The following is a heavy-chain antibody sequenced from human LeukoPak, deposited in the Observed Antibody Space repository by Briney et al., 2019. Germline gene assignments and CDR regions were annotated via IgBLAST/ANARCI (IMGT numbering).Heavy chain of an antibody. CDR2: ISAYNGNT. CDR3: ASSLFGGYTFDY. J-gene: IGHJ4*02. V-gene: IGHV1-18*01. CDR1: GYTFTSYG. D-gene: IGHD5-12*01. Sequence: ASVKVSCTASGYTFTSYGISWVRQAPGQGLEWMGWISAYNGNTNYAQKLQGRVTMTTDTSTSTAYMELRSLRSDDTAVYYCASSLFGGYTFDYWGQGTLVTVSS.